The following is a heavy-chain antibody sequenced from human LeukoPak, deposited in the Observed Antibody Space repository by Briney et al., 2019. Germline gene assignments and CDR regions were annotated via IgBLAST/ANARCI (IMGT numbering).Heavy chain of an antibody. J-gene: IGHJ6*04. Sequence: SETPSLTCAIHGGSFSGYYWSWIRQPPGKGLEWIGEINHSGSTNYNPSLKSRVTISVDTSKNQFSLKLSSVTAADTAVYYCARGRLNLVWGKGTTVTVSS. CDR2: INHSGST. V-gene: IGHV4-34*01. CDR3: ARGRLNLV. CDR1: GGSFSGYY. D-gene: IGHD3-16*01.